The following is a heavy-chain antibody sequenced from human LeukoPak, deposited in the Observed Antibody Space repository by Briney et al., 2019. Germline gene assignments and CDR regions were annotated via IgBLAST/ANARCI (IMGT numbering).Heavy chain of an antibody. V-gene: IGHV4-59*08. CDR3: ARQTDLLWFGEFRGGWFDP. D-gene: IGHD3-10*01. Sequence: TSETLSLTCTVSGGSISSYYWSWIRQPPGKGLEWIGYIYYSGSTNYNPSLKSRVTISVGTSKNQFSLKLSSVTAADTAVYYCARQTDLLWFGEFRGGWFDPWGQGTLVTVSS. J-gene: IGHJ5*02. CDR2: IYYSGST. CDR1: GGSISSYY.